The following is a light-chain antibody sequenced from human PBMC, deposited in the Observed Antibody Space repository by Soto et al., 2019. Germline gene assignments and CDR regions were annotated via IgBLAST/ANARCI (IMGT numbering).Light chain of an antibody. CDR1: RSISNY. V-gene: IGKV1-39*01. J-gene: IGKJ3*01. CDR3: QQSYTAPFT. CDR2: GAS. Sequence: DIQMTQSPSSLSASVGDTVTIACRASRSISNYLNWYQQKPGRAPNLLISGASTLQRGVPSRFSGSGSGTTFTLTITSLQPDDFAIYFCQQSYTAPFTVGPGTKVDSK.